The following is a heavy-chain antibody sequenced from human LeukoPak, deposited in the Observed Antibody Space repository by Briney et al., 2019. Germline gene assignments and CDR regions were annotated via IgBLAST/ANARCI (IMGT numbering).Heavy chain of an antibody. CDR2: INCNTNSR. J-gene: IGHJ3*02. D-gene: IGHD6-19*01. CDR1: GFTFGDYA. V-gene: IGHV3-9*01. CDR3: AKGSRGWSTDALDI. Sequence: PGGSLRLSCAASGFTFGDYAMRWVRQAPGKGLEWVGCINCNTNSRKYEDSVTGRFSFSRANAKNYMYFQMNSIRPKDESISNCAKGSRGWSTDALDIWGQETMVTVS.